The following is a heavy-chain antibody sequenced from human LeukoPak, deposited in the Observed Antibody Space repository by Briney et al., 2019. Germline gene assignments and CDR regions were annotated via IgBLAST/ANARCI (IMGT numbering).Heavy chain of an antibody. CDR1: GGSISSYY. J-gene: IGHJ6*02. CDR3: ARVRSGWSPENYYYYGMDV. CDR2: IYTSGST. V-gene: IGHV4-4*07. Sequence: SETLPLTCTVSGGSISSYYWSWIRQPAGKGLEWIGRIYTSGSTNYNPSLTSRVTMSVDTSKNQFSLKLSSVTAADTAVYYCARVRSGWSPENYYYYGMDVWGQGTTVTVSS. D-gene: IGHD6-19*01.